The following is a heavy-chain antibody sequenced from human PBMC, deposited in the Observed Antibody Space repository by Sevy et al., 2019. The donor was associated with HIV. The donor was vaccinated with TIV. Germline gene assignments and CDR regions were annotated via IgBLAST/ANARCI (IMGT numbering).Heavy chain of an antibody. J-gene: IGHJ4*02. CDR3: AKEENYGSGSAYY. Sequence: GGSLRLSCAAPGFTFSSYAMSWVRQAPGKGLEWVSAISGSGGSTYYADSVKGRFTISRDNSKNTLYLQMNSLGAEDTAVYYCAKEENYGSGSAYYWGQGTLVTVSS. CDR2: ISGSGGST. V-gene: IGHV3-23*01. D-gene: IGHD3-10*01. CDR1: GFTFSSYA.